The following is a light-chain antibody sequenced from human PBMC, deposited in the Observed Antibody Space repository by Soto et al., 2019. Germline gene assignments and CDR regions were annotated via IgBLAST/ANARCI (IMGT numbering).Light chain of an antibody. CDR2: EAR. CDR1: STDFVSYNR. V-gene: IGLV2-18*01. Sequence: QSALTQPPSVSGSPGQSGTISCTGTSTDFVSYNRVSWYQQHPGTAPKHRIYEARNRPAGVPDRFSGSKSGKPASLTISGLQAAYEADYYCSVYARENPYVLGTGTKLPVL. CDR3: SVYARENPYV. J-gene: IGLJ1*01.